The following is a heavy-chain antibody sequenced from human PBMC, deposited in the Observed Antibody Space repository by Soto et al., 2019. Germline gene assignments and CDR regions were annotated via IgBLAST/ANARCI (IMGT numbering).Heavy chain of an antibody. CDR1: GGSISSSSYY. CDR2: IYYSGST. CDR3: ASLDINDSNYGMDV. J-gene: IGHJ6*02. V-gene: IGHV4-39*01. Sequence: LSLTCTVSGGSISSSSYYWGWIRQPPGKGLEWIGSIYYSGSTYYNPSLKSRVTISVDTSKNQFSLKLSSVTAADTAVYYCASLDINDSNYGMDVWGQGTTVTVSS. D-gene: IGHD3-9*01.